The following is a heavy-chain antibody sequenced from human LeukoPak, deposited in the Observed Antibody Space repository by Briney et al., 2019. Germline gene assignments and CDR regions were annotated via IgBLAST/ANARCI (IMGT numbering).Heavy chain of an antibody. Sequence: PGGSLRLSCAASRLTFCNIWMQSVRQAPGKGLVWVSRINSDGSSTSYADSVKGRFTISRDNAKNTLYLQMNSLRDEDTAVYYCSTNILVCFGQNYGMDVWGQGTTVTVSS. CDR3: STNILVCFGQNYGMDV. J-gene: IGHJ6*02. CDR2: INSDGSST. CDR1: RLTFCNIW. V-gene: IGHV3-74*01. D-gene: IGHD3-10*01.